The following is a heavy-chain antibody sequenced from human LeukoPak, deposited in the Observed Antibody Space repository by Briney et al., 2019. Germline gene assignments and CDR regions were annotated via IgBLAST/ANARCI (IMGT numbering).Heavy chain of an antibody. CDR1: GFTFDDYG. CDR3: ARRRVTVVRGVDITSYHFDY. D-gene: IGHD3-10*01. J-gene: IGHJ4*02. Sequence: PGGSLGLSCAASGFTFDDYGMSWVRQAPGKGLEWVSAINWNGGSTGYADSVKGRFTISRDNAKNSLYLQMNSLRAEDTALYYCARRRVTVVRGVDITSYHFDYWGQGTLVTVSS. CDR2: INWNGGST. V-gene: IGHV3-20*04.